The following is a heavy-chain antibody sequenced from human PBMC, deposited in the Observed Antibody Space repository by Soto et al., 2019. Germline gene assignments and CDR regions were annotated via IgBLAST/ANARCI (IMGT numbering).Heavy chain of an antibody. CDR3: ARQGDYYDSSGYYY. V-gene: IGHV3-30-3*01. CDR2: ISYDGSNK. D-gene: IGHD3-22*01. CDR1: GFTFSSYA. J-gene: IGHJ4*02. Sequence: GGSLRLSCAASGFTFSSYAMHWVRQAPGKGLEWVAVISYDGSNKYYADSVKGRFTISRDNSKNTLYLQMNSLRAEDTAAYYCARQGDYYDSSGYYYWGQGTLVTVSS.